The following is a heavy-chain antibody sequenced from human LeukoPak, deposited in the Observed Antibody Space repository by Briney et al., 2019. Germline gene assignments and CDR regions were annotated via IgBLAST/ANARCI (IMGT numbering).Heavy chain of an antibody. CDR3: ARDPASSAVVPAAMDDY. CDR2: IIPIFGTA. J-gene: IGHJ4*02. Sequence: SVKVSCKASGGTFSSYAISWVRQAPGQGLEWMGGIIPIFGTANYAQKFQGRVTITADESTSTAYMELSSLRSEDTAVYYCARDPASSAVVPAAMDDYWGQGTLVTVSS. D-gene: IGHD2-2*01. V-gene: IGHV1-69*13. CDR1: GGTFSSYA.